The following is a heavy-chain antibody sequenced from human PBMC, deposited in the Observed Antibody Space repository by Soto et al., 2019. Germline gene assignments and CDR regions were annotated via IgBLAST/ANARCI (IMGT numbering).Heavy chain of an antibody. Sequence: EVQLVESGGGLVKPGGSLRLSCAASGFTFSNAWMNWVRQAPGKGLEWVGRIKSKTDGGTTDYAAPVKGRFTISRDDSKNTLYLQMNSLKTEDTAVYYCTTDTYYDFWSGYYSGHYYYGMDVWGQGTTVTVSS. CDR3: TTDTYYDFWSGYYSGHYYYGMDV. D-gene: IGHD3-3*01. CDR1: GFTFSNAW. CDR2: IKSKTDGGTT. J-gene: IGHJ6*02. V-gene: IGHV3-15*07.